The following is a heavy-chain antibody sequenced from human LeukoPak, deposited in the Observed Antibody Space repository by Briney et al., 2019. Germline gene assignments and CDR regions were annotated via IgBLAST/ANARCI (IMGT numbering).Heavy chain of an antibody. CDR3: AKVTMVQGVTDHFDY. V-gene: IGHV3-23*01. CDR2: ISGSGGST. CDR1: GFTFSSYA. Sequence: GGSLRLFCAASGFTFSSYAMSWVRQAPGKGLEWVSAISGSGGSTYYADSVKGRFIISRDNSKNTLYLQMNSLRAEDTAVYYCAKVTMVQGVTDHFDYWGQGTLVTVSS. D-gene: IGHD3-10*01. J-gene: IGHJ4*02.